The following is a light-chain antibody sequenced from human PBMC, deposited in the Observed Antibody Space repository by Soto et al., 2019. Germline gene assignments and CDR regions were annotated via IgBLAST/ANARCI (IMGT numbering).Light chain of an antibody. CDR3: QQYGGTPLIT. CDR2: GPS. V-gene: IGKV3-20*01. CDR1: ENLSSMY. Sequence: EIRSAPSPGAVSLSPGKGATHACRSIENLSSMYLAWYQKKPGQPPRLLIYGPSTRATGIPSRFTGSGSRTDFTLTISRLEPEDFAVYYRQQYGGTPLITSGQGTRLQI. J-gene: IGKJ5*01.